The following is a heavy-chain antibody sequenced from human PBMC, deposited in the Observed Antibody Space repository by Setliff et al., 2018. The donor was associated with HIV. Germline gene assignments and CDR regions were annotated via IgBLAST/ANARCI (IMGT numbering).Heavy chain of an antibody. CDR2: INPNGGYT. V-gene: IGHV1-2*02. D-gene: IGHD3-10*01. J-gene: IGHJ4*02. CDR1: GCTFTRNC. CDR3: AADNYNCNSFDS. Sequence: GASVKVSCKASGCTFTRNCISWVRQAPGQGLEWMGWINPNGGYTNYAQKFLGRVTMTQDTSFTTAYLELSRLGSDDTAVYYCAADNYNCNSFDSWGQGSRVTVS.